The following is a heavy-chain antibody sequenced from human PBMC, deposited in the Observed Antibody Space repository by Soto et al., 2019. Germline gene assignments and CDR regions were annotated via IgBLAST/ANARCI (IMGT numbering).Heavy chain of an antibody. D-gene: IGHD1-7*01. CDR2: ISWNSGSI. Sequence: GVSLRLSCAASGFTFDDYAMHWVRQAPGKGLEWVSGISWNSGSIGYADSVKGRFTISRDNAKNSLYLQMNSLRAEDTALYYCAKSKTTHDAFDIWGQGTMVTVSS. J-gene: IGHJ3*02. V-gene: IGHV3-9*01. CDR3: AKSKTTHDAFDI. CDR1: GFTFDDYA.